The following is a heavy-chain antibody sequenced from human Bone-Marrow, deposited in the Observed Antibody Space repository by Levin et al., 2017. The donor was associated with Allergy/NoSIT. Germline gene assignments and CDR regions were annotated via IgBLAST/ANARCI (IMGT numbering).Heavy chain of an antibody. V-gene: IGHV3-74*01. CDR2: INSDGSST. CDR3: ARATYYYDSSGYYLQPSASDYYYYDGMDV. Sequence: PGGSLRLSCAASGFTFSSYWMHWVRQAPGKGLVWVSRINSDGSSTSYADSVKGRFTISRDNAKNTLYLQMNSLRAEDTAVYYCARATYYYDSSGYYLQPSASDYYYYDGMDVWGQGTTVTVSS. J-gene: IGHJ6*02. D-gene: IGHD3-22*01. CDR1: GFTFSSYW.